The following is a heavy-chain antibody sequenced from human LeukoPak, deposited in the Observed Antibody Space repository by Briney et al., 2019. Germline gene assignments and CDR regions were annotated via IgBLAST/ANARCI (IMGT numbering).Heavy chain of an antibody. CDR2: ISYGGSNK. V-gene: IGHV3-30-3*02. CDR3: AKKLGMSVAGSPFFFDY. Sequence: GGSLRLSCAASGFTFSTYAMLWVRQAPGQGLEWVAVISYGGSNKYYADSVTGRFTISRDNSKNTLYLQMSSLRADDTAVYYCAKKLGMSVAGSPFFFDYWGQGTLVTVSS. D-gene: IGHD6-19*01. CDR1: GFTFSTYA. J-gene: IGHJ4*02.